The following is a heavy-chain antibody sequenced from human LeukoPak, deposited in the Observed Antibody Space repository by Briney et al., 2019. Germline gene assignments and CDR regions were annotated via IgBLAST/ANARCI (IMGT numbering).Heavy chain of an antibody. V-gene: IGHV1-2*02. CDR2: INPKSGGT. CDR1: GYAFSGSY. CDR3: ARDQSSGWYADY. J-gene: IGHJ4*02. D-gene: IGHD6-19*01. Sequence: ASVKVSCKASGYAFSGSYLHWVRQAPGQGLEWMGWINPKSGGTNYAQKFQGRVTMTRDTSTSTVYMELSSLRSEDTAVYYCARDQSSGWYADYWGQGTLVTVSS.